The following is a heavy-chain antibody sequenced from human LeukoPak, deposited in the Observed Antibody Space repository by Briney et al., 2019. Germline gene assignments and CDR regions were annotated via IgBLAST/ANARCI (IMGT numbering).Heavy chain of an antibody. CDR1: GDTFSHD. CDR2: MNADNGHR. V-gene: IGHV1-8*02. CDR3: ARGRSSWFFDY. D-gene: IGHD6-13*01. J-gene: IGHJ4*01. Sequence: GASVKVSCKGSGDTFSHDTEGVRQAPGQGLEWMGWMNADNGHRGYAQKFQGRVTMTMDPSISTAYLELRSLTSEDTAVYYCARGRSSWFFDYWGQGTLLIVSS.